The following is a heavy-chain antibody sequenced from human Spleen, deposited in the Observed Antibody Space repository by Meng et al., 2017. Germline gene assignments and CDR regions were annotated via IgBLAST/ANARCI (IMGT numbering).Heavy chain of an antibody. J-gene: IGHJ4*02. D-gene: IGHD6-19*01. V-gene: IGHV3-23*01. CDR2: ISATRGFT. CDR1: GFIFSNYA. CDR3: ARARGSSAWYEFDY. Sequence: GESLKISCAASGFIFSNYAMIWVRQAPGKGLEWVSAISATRGFTYDADSVKGRFTISRDDAKNSLYLQMNSLRAEDSAVYYCARARGSSAWYEFDYWGQGTLVTVSS.